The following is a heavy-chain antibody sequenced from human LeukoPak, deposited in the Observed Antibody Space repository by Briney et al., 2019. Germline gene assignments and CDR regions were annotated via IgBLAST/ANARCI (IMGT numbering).Heavy chain of an antibody. CDR3: ARAYKIRDIVVVPAAISWFDP. J-gene: IGHJ5*02. Sequence: PSETLSLTCAVYGGSFSGYYWSWIRQPPGKGLERIGEINHSGSTNYNPSLKSRVTISVDTSKNQFSLKLSSVTAADTAVYYCARAYKIRDIVVVPAAISWFDPWGQGTLVTVSS. CDR1: GGSFSGYY. V-gene: IGHV4-34*01. D-gene: IGHD2-2*01. CDR2: INHSGST.